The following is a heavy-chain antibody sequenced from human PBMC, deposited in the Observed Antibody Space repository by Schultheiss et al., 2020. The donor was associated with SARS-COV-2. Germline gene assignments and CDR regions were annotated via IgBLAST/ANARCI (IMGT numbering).Heavy chain of an antibody. CDR2: IYHNVNS. CDR1: GASISSFY. D-gene: IGHD4-11*01. J-gene: IGHJ4*02. CDR3: ARRRQDTNAYSYFDS. V-gene: IGHV4-59*08. Sequence: LSLTCTVSGASISSFYWSWIRQPPGEGLEWIGYIYHNVNSWYNPSLKSRVTISGDASKNQFSLTLDSVTAADTAVYYCARRRQDTNAYSYFDSWGQGTLVTVSS.